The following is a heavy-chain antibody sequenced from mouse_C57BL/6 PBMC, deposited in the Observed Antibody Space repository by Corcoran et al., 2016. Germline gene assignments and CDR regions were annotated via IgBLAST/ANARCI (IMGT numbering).Heavy chain of an antibody. J-gene: IGHJ2*01. CDR2: IYPRSGNT. CDR3: ARWVTTVVAPYLDY. CDR1: GYTFTSYG. D-gene: IGHD1-1*01. V-gene: IGHV1-81*01. Sequence: QVQLQQSGAELARPGASVKLSCKASGYTFTSYGISWVKQRTGQGLEWIGEIYPRSGNTYYNEKFKGKATLTADKSSSTAYMELRSLTSEDSAVYFCARWVTTVVAPYLDYWGQGTTLTVSS.